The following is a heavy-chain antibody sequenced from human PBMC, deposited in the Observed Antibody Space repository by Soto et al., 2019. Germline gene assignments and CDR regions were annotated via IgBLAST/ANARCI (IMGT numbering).Heavy chain of an antibody. CDR1: GYSISSGYY. CDR2: MYWSGST. V-gene: IGHV4-38-2*02. D-gene: IGHD2-2*01. Sequence: SETLSLTCGVSGYSISSGYYWGWIRQPPGKGLEWIGTMYWSGSTYYNPSLKSRVTISVDTSKNQFSLELSSVTAADTAVYYCVREGYCSSTSCYGPAFEYWGQGTLVTVSS. CDR3: VREGYCSSTSCYGPAFEY. J-gene: IGHJ4*02.